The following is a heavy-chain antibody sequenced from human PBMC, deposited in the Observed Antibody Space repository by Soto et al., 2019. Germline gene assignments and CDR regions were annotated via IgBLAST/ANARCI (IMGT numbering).Heavy chain of an antibody. CDR2: MNMDGSRT. J-gene: IGHJ1*01. CDR3: VRGDGDRYDGHGYLGQH. CDR1: GFTFSIYW. V-gene: IGHV3-74*01. D-gene: IGHD2-21*01. Sequence: EVQLVESGGGLVQPGGSLRLSCAASGFTFSIYWMHWVRQAPGKGLVWVSRMNMDGSRTSYADFAKGRFTISRDDAKSTVYLQMSNLRAEDTAVYYCVRGDGDRYDGHGYLGQHWGQGTLVTVSS.